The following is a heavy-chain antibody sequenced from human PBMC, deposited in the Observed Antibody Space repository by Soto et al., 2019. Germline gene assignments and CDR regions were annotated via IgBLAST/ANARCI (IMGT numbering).Heavy chain of an antibody. D-gene: IGHD2-15*01. CDR1: GGSISSGDYY. CDR3: ARTVVTTWRAFDI. J-gene: IGHJ3*02. CDR2: IYYSGST. V-gene: IGHV4-30-4*01. Sequence: QVQLQESGPGLVKPSQTLSLTCTVSGGSISSGDYYWSWIRQPPGKGLEWIGYIYYSGSTYYNPSLKSRVTISVDTSKNQFYLKLSSVTAADTAVYYCARTVVTTWRAFDIWGQGTMVTVSS.